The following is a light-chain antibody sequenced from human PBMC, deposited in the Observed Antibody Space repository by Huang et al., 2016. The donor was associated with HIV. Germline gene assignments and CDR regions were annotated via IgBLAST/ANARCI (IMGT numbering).Light chain of an antibody. Sequence: DIQMTQPPSSLSASVGDRVTITCRASQTITSCLNWYPQKPGKAPKLLIYAASSLQSGVPSRFSGSGSGTSFTLTINTLQPEDFATYYCQQSSSTPFTFGPGTRVDIK. V-gene: IGKV1-39*01. CDR3: QQSSSTPFT. CDR2: AAS. J-gene: IGKJ3*01. CDR1: QTITSC.